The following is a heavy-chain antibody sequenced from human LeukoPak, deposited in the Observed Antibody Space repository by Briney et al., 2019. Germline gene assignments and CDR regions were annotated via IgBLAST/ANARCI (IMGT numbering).Heavy chain of an antibody. D-gene: IGHD6-13*01. V-gene: IGHV1-2*02. J-gene: IGHJ4*02. Sequence: ASVKVSCKASGYTFTGYYIHWVRQAPGQGLQWMGWINPNSGGTTYARKLQGRVTMTRDTSISTAYMELTRLRFDDTAVYYCAREHSSNWSFDYWGQGTLVTVSS. CDR1: GYTFTGYY. CDR2: INPNSGGT. CDR3: AREHSSNWSFDY.